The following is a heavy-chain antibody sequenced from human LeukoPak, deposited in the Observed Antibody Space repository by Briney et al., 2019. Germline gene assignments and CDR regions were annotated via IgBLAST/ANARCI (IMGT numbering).Heavy chain of an antibody. CDR2: ITTNGGST. CDR3: ARGWVLWDY. D-gene: IGHD2/OR15-2a*01. J-gene: IGHJ4*02. CDR1: GFTFSNYA. V-gene: IGHV3-64*01. Sequence: GGSLRLSCSASGFTFSNYAMHWVRQAPGKGLEYVSAITTNGGSTYYANSVEGRFTISRDNSKNTLYLQMGSLRAEDMAVYYCARGWVLWDYWGQGTLVTVSS.